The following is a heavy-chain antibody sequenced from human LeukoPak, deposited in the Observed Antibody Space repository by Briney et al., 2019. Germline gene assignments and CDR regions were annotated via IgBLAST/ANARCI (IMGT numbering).Heavy chain of an antibody. CDR1: GFTFSSYS. Sequence: GGSLRLSRAASGFTFSSYSMNWVRQAPGKGLEWVSSISSSSSYIYYADSVKGRFTISRDNAKNSLYLQMNSLRAEDTAVYYCAKLGYCSSTSCYYMDVWGKGTTVTVSS. D-gene: IGHD2-2*01. CDR3: AKLGYCSSTSCYYMDV. J-gene: IGHJ6*03. V-gene: IGHV3-21*01. CDR2: ISSSSSYI.